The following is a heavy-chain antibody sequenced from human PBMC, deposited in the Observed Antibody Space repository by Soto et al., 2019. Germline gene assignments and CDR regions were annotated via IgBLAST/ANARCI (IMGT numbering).Heavy chain of an antibody. CDR3: ARGVIWSYYYGMDV. D-gene: IGHD2-8*02. CDR2: IWYDGSNK. V-gene: IGHV3-33*01. CDR1: GFTFSSYG. J-gene: IGHJ6*02. Sequence: GGSLRLSCAASGFTFSSYGMHWVRQAPGKGLEWVAVIWYDGSNKYYEDSVQVRFTISKDNSKNTLYLQMNSLRAEDTAVYYCARGVIWSYYYGMDVWGQGTTVTVSS.